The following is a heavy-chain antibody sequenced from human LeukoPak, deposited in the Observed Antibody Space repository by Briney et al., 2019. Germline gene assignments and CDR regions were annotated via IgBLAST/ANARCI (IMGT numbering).Heavy chain of an antibody. D-gene: IGHD3-10*01. V-gene: IGHV3-23*01. J-gene: IGHJ4*02. Sequence: GGSLRLSCAASGFTFSTFAMIWVRQPPGKGLEWVSSIFPSGGEIHYADSVRGRFTISRDNSKSTLSLQMNSLRAEDTAIYYCARGARFYGSGSYDYWGQGALVIVTS. CDR2: IFPSGGEI. CDR1: GFTFSTFA. CDR3: ARGARFYGSGSYDY.